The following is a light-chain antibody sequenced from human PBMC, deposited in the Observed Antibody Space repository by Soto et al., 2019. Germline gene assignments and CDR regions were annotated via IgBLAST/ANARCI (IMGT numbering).Light chain of an antibody. Sequence: DIQVTQSPSSLSASVGDRVTITYRASQSITTYLNWYQQKPGKAPKLLIYAASSLQSGVPSRFTGSGSGTDFTLTISSLQPEDFATYYCQQSFNTPALSFGGGTKVEIK. J-gene: IGKJ4*01. CDR2: AAS. CDR3: QQSFNTPALS. CDR1: QSITTY. V-gene: IGKV1-39*01.